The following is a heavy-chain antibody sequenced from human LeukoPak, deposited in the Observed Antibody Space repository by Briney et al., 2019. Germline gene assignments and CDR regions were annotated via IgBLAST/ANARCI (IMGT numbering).Heavy chain of an antibody. CDR3: ARLSGSTGPRERGIYYYYGFDV. Sequence: PSETLSLTCTVSGGSISSYYWGWIRQPPGKGLEWIGSFYYSGSTYYNPSRKSRVTISVDTSKNQFSLNLRSVTAADTAVYYCARLSGSTGPRERGIYYYYGFDVWGQGTTVTVS. J-gene: IGHJ6*02. D-gene: IGHD1-14*01. CDR2: FYYSGST. CDR1: GGSISSYY. V-gene: IGHV4-39*01.